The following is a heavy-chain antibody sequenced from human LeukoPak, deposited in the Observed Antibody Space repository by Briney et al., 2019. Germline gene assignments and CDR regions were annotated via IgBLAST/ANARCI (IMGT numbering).Heavy chain of an antibody. CDR1: VYTFTSYG. CDR2: ISAYNCNT. V-gene: IGHV1-18*01. D-gene: IGHD6-6*01. CDR3: ARVALWGIAARTSDY. Sequence: GASVKVSCKASVYTFTSYGISCVRQAPGQALEWMGWISAYNCNTNYAQKRQGRVNMTTDTSTSTAYMELRSLRSDDTAVYYCARVALWGIAARTSDYWGQGTLVTVSS. J-gene: IGHJ4*02.